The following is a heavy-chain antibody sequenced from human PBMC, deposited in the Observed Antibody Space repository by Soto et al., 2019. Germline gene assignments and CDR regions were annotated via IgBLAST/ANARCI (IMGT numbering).Heavy chain of an antibody. V-gene: IGHV1-2*02. D-gene: IGHD3-22*01. CDR1: GYTFTGYY. CDR3: ARGYYDSSGYYLAVDAFDI. Sequence: ASMKVSCKASGYTFTGYYMHWVRQAPGKGLEWMGWINPNSGGTNYAQKFQGRVTMTRDTSISTAYMELSRLRSDDTAVYYCARGYYDSSGYYLAVDAFDIWGQ. J-gene: IGHJ3*02. CDR2: INPNSGGT.